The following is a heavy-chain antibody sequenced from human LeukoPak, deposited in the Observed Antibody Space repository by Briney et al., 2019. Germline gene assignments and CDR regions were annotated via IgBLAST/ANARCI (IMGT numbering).Heavy chain of an antibody. CDR1: GFTFSSYA. D-gene: IGHD1-1*01. Sequence: GGSLRLSCAASGFTFSSYAMHWVRQAPGKGLEWVAVISYDGSNKYYADSVKGRFTISRDNSKNTLYLQMNSLRAEDTALYYCAKDIAPTTPYYFDYWGQGTLVTVSS. CDR3: AKDIAPTTPYYFDY. V-gene: IGHV3-30-3*01. CDR2: ISYDGSNK. J-gene: IGHJ4*02.